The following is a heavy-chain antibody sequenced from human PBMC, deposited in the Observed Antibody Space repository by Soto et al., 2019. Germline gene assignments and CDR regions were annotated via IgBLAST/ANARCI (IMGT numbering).Heavy chain of an antibody. D-gene: IGHD2-2*02. V-gene: IGHV3-21*01. CDR3: ASGSVLVPAAIPGGDYYGMEV. Sequence: PGGSLRLSCAASGFTFSSYSMNWVRQAPGKGLEWVSSISSSSSYIYYADSVKGRFTISRDNAKNSLYLQMNSLRAEDTAVYYCASGSVLVPAAIPGGDYYGMEVWGQGTTVTVSS. J-gene: IGHJ6*02. CDR2: ISSSSSYI. CDR1: GFTFSSYS.